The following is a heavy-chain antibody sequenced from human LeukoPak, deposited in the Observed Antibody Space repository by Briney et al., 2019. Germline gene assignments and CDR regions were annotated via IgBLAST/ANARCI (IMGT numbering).Heavy chain of an antibody. V-gene: IGHV3-7*03. J-gene: IGHJ4*02. Sequence: GALRLSCAASGFTFSNYWMSWVRQAPGKGLEWVANIKQDGSEKYYVGSVKGRFTISRDNADNSLYLQMNSLRAGDTAVYYCARLRTFDYWGQGTLVTVSS. CDR3: ARLRTFDY. D-gene: IGHD1-14*01. CDR1: GFTFSNYW. CDR2: IKQDGSEK.